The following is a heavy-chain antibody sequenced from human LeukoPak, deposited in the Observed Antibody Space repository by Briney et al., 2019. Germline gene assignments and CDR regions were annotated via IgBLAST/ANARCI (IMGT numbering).Heavy chain of an antibody. CDR3: ARDYYDGSAYYSYYEY. D-gene: IGHD3-22*01. CDR2: LYSNGNT. CDR1: GFTVGSKY. J-gene: IGHJ4*02. Sequence: GGSLRLSCAASGFTVGSKYMSWVRQAPGKGLEWVSPLYSNGNTYYADSVKGRFTISRDNSKNTLSLQMNSLRAEDTAVYYCARDYYDGSAYYSYYEYWGQGTLVTVS. V-gene: IGHV3-53*01.